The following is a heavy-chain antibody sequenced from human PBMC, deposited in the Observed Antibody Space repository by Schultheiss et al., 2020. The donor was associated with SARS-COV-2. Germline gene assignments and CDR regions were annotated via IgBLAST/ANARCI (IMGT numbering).Heavy chain of an antibody. D-gene: IGHD3-3*01. CDR1: GYTFTGYY. J-gene: IGHJ5*02. CDR2: INPNSGGT. V-gene: IGHV1-2*02. Sequence: ASVKVSCKASGYTFTGYYMHWVRQAPGQGLEWMGWINPNSGGTNYAQKFQGRVTMTRDTSISTTYMELSRLRSDDTAVYYCARDLYDCWSGNAREWFDPWGQGTLVTVAS. CDR3: ARDLYDCWSGNAREWFDP.